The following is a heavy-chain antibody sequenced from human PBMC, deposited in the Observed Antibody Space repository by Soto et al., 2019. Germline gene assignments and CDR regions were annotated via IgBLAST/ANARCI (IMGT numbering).Heavy chain of an antibody. CDR1: GDSISSGGYS. D-gene: IGHD3-22*01. J-gene: IGHJ4*02. Sequence: QVQLQESGSGLVKPSQTLSLTCTVSGDSISSGGYSWSWIRQPPRQGLEWIGYIYHTGSTSYSPSLKSRVTMSVDKSKNQFSLSLNSVTAADTAIYYCARAHYGPSGYDCDSWGQGALFTVSS. CDR3: ARAHYGPSGYDCDS. CDR2: IYHTGST. V-gene: IGHV4-30-2*01.